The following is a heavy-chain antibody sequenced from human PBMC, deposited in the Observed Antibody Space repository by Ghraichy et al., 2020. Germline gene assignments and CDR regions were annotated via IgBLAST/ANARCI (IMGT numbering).Heavy chain of an antibody. CDR3: ARARDSYDFWSGYSHNYYYYGMDV. CDR1: GGSISSYY. D-gene: IGHD3-3*01. CDR2: IYYSGST. J-gene: IGHJ6*02. Sequence: SETLSLTCTVSGGSISSYYWSWIRQPPGKGLEWIGYIYYSGSTNYNPSLKSRVTISVDTSKNQFSLKLSSVTAADTAVYYCARARDSYDFWSGYSHNYYYYGMDVWGQGTTVTVSS. V-gene: IGHV4-59*01.